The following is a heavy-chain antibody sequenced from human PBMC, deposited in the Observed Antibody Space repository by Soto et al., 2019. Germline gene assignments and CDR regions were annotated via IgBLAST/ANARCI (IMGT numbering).Heavy chain of an antibody. J-gene: IGHJ6*02. V-gene: IGHV5-51*01. CDR3: ARHSLEPSKGPLYYYPKEV. Sequence: GESLKISCKGSGYSFSNSWIGWVRQMPGKGLEWMGITYPGDSDTRYSPSFQGQLTISADKPISTAYLHGSRLQASDTAIYYCARHSLEPSKGPLYYYPKEVWGQGTTVTVCS. D-gene: IGHD1-1*01. CDR1: GYSFSNSW. CDR2: TYPGDSDT.